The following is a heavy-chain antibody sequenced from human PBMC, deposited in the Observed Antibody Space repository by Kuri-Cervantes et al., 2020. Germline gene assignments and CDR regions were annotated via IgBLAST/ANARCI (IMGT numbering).Heavy chain of an antibody. V-gene: IGHV3-23*01. Sequence: GESLKISCAASGFTFSNYAMSWVRQAPGKGLEWVSGISASGASTYYADSLKGRFTISRDASKNTLDLQMNSLRAEDTAIYYCARDRGVYSYGLNYWGQGTLVTVSS. D-gene: IGHD5-18*01. CDR3: ARDRGVYSYGLNY. CDR2: ISASGAST. J-gene: IGHJ4*02. CDR1: GFTFSNYA.